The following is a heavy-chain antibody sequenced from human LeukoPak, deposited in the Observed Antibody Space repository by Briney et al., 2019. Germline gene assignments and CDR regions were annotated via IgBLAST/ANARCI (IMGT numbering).Heavy chain of an antibody. CDR2: ISSSGST. Sequence: SQTLSLTCTVSGDSISSGDYYWSWIRQPAGKGLEWIGRISSSGSTNYNPSLKSRVTISVDTSKNQFSLKLSSVTAADTAVYYCARSRGYSYGNNYYYYMDVWGKGTTVTVSS. V-gene: IGHV4-61*02. J-gene: IGHJ6*03. CDR1: GDSISSGDYY. CDR3: ARSRGYSYGNNYYYYMDV. D-gene: IGHD5-18*01.